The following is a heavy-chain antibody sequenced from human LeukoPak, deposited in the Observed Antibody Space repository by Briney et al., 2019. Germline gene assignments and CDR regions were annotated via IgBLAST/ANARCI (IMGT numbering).Heavy chain of an antibody. J-gene: IGHJ5*02. CDR1: GGSISSYC. Sequence: PSETLSLTCTVSGGSISSYCWSWIRQPPGKGLEWIGYIYYSGSTNYNPSLKSRVTISVDTSKNQFSLKLSSVTAADTAVYYCARVIAAAANNWFDPWGQGTLVTVSS. D-gene: IGHD6-13*01. CDR3: ARVIAAAANNWFDP. CDR2: IYYSGST. V-gene: IGHV4-59*01.